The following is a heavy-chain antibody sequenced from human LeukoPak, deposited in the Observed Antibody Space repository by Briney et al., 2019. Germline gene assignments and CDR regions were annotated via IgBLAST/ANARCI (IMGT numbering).Heavy chain of an antibody. CDR3: ARQGTVTTYYYYYYGMDV. CDR1: GGSISSSSYY. Sequence: SETLSLTCTVSGGSISSSSYYWGWIRQPPGKGLEWIVSIYYSGSTYYNPSLKSRVTISVATSKNQFSLKLSSVTAADTAVYYCARQGTVTTYYYYYYGMDVWGQGTTVTVSS. D-gene: IGHD4-17*01. V-gene: IGHV4-39*01. CDR2: IYYSGST. J-gene: IGHJ6*02.